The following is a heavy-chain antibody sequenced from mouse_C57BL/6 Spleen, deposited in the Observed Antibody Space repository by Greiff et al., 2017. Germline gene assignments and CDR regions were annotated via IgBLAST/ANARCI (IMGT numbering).Heavy chain of an antibody. J-gene: IGHJ3*01. V-gene: IGHV1-61*01. CDR2: IYPSDSET. CDR1: GYTFTSYW. D-gene: IGHD2-4*01. Sequence: QVQLQQPGAELVRPGSSVKLSCKASGYTFTSYWLDWVKPRPGQGLEWIGNIYPSDSETHYNQKFKDKATLTVDKSSSTAYMQLSSLTSEDSAVYYCARGGYDYLFAYWGQGTLVTVSA. CDR3: ARGGYDYLFAY.